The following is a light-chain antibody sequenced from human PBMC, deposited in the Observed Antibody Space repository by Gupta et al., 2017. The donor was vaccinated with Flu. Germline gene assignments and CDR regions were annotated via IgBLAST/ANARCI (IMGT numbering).Light chain of an antibody. V-gene: IGKV1-39*01. Sequence: SSLSASVGDRVTITCRARQSISSYVKWYQQKPEKVPKLLIHAASRLQSGVPSRFSGSGSGTDFTLTISSLQLEVSATYCCQQSYTTPRLTFGPGTKVEIK. CDR3: QQSYTTPRLT. CDR2: AAS. J-gene: IGKJ3*01. CDR1: QSISSY.